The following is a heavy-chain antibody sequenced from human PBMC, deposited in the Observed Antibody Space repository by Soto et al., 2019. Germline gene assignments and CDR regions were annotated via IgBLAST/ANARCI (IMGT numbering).Heavy chain of an antibody. CDR2: ISYDGSNK. V-gene: IGHV3-30-3*01. CDR3: ARHKRDLRFLEWSYYFDY. Sequence: QVQLVESGGDVVQPGRSLRLSCAVSGFTFSSYAMHWVRQAPGKGLEWVAVISYDGSNKYYADSVKGRFTISRDNSKNTXYLQMNSLRAEDTAVYYCARHKRDLRFLEWSYYFDYWGQGTLVTVSS. CDR1: GFTFSSYA. D-gene: IGHD3-3*01. J-gene: IGHJ4*02.